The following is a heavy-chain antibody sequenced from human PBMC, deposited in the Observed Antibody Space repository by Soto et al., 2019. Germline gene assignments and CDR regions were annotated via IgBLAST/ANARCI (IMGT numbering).Heavy chain of an antibody. CDR1: GFTFDDYA. Sequence: EVQLVESGGGLVQPGRSLRLSCAASGFTFDDYAMHWVRQAPGKGLEWVSGISWNSGSIGYADSVKGRFTISRDNAKNSLYLQMNSLRAEDTALYYCPKDRDDTVTYYFDYWGQGTLVTVSS. J-gene: IGHJ4*02. CDR2: ISWNSGSI. D-gene: IGHD4-17*01. V-gene: IGHV3-9*01. CDR3: PKDRDDTVTYYFDY.